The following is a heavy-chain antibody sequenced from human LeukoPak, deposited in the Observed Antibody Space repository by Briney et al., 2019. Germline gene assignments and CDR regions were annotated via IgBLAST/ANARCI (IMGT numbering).Heavy chain of an antibody. CDR3: ARQRVGYRRIPDY. J-gene: IGHJ4*02. Sequence: ASVKVSCKASGYTFTSYDINWVRQAPGQGLGWMGWMNPNSGNTGYAQKFQGRVTMTRNTSISTAYMELSSLRSEDTAVYYCARQRVGYRRIPDYWGQGTLVTVSS. CDR1: GYTFTSYD. CDR2: MNPNSGNT. V-gene: IGHV1-8*01. D-gene: IGHD6-13*01.